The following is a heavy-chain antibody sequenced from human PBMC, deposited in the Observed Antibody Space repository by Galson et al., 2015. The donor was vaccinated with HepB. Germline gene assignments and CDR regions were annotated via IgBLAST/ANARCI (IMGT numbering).Heavy chain of an antibody. CDR3: ARGDDGYYSSTSCHPYYYYGMDV. J-gene: IGHJ6*02. CDR1: GGTFSSYT. D-gene: IGHD2-2*01. V-gene: IGHV1-69*02. CDR2: IIPILGIA. Sequence: SVTVSCKASGGTFSSYTFSWVRQAPGQGLEWMGRIIPILGIANYAQKFQGRVTITADKSTSSAYMELSSLRSEDTAVYYCARGDDGYYSSTSCHPYYYYGMDVWGQGTTVTVSS.